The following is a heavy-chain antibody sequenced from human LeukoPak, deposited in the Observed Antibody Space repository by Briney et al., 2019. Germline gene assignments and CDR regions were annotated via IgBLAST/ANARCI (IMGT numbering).Heavy chain of an antibody. CDR1: GGSISSYY. J-gene: IGHJ5*02. CDR2: IYYSGST. D-gene: IGHD5-18*01. Sequence: NASETLSLTCTVSGGSISSYYWSWIRQHPGMGLEWIGYIYYSGSTYYNPSLKSRVTISVDTSKNQFSLKLSSVTAADTAVYYCASLDVDTAMGSWFDPWGQGTLVTVSS. V-gene: IGHV4-59*06. CDR3: ASLDVDTAMGSWFDP.